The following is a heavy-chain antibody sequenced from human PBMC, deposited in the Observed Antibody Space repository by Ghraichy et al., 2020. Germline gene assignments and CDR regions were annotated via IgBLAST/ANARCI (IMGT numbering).Heavy chain of an antibody. D-gene: IGHD4-17*01. CDR3: ARSSTSVTTDGMDV. Sequence: SETLSLTCTVSGGSISSGGYYWSWIRQHPEKGLEWTGYITYSGDTYYNPSLKSRVAISVDTSKNQFSLKLSSVTAADTAVYYCARSSTSVTTDGMDVWGQGTTVTVSS. CDR2: ITYSGDT. CDR1: GGSISSGGYY. J-gene: IGHJ6*02. V-gene: IGHV4-31*03.